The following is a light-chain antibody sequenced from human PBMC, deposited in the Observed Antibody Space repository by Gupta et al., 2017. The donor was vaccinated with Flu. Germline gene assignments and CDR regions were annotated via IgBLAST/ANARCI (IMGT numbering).Light chain of an antibody. Sequence: IVMTQSPATLSVSPGERATLSCRASQTISNNLAWYQQKPGQAPRLLLFGASTRATGVPARFSGSGSGTEFTLTISSLQSEDFAVYYCQQYDNWPLAFGQGTRLEIK. CDR3: QQYDNWPLA. V-gene: IGKV3-15*01. CDR1: QTISNN. CDR2: GAS. J-gene: IGKJ5*01.